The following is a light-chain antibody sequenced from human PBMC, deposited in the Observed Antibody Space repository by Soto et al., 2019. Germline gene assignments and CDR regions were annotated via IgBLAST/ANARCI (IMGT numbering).Light chain of an antibody. CDR2: EDI. J-gene: IGLJ1*01. CDR3: CSYVESSTDV. V-gene: IGLV2-23*01. Sequence: QSVLTQPASVSGSPGQSITISCTGTSSDVGSYNLVSWYQQHPGKAPKVMIYEDIKRPSGVSNRFSGSKTDNTASLTISGLQAEDEADYYCCSYVESSTDVFGSGTKLTVL. CDR1: SSDVGSYNL.